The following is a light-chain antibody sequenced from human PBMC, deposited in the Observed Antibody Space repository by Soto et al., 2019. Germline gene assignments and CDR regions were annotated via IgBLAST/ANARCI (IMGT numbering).Light chain of an antibody. CDR1: QSVDSF. J-gene: IGKJ2*01. Sequence: IVLTQSPATLSLSPGQRATLSCRASQSVDSFLAWYQHKPGQPPRLLIYDASNRATRVPARFSGSGYGTDFTLTISSLEPEDFAVYYCQQRGRSYAFGQGTKLEMK. CDR3: QQRGRSYA. V-gene: IGKV3-11*01. CDR2: DAS.